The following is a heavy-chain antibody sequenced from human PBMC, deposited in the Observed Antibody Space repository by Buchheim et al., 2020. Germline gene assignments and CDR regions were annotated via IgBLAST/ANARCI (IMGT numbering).Heavy chain of an antibody. J-gene: IGHJ4*01. V-gene: IGHV4-39*01. D-gene: IGHD1-1*01. CDR1: GGSISTSSFY. Sequence: QLQLEESGPGLAKPSETLSLTCTVSGGSISTSSFYWGWIRQSPGTGLEWIGSLYNSGSTYYNPSLKSRFTLSIETSKNRFSLKLSSVTAADTAVYYCASGWNAVDYWGHGTL. CDR3: ASGWNAVDY. CDR2: LYNSGST.